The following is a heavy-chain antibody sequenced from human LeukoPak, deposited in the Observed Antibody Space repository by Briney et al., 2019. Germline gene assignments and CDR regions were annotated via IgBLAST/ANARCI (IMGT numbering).Heavy chain of an antibody. D-gene: IGHD3-3*01. CDR3: ARLNPSQVFWSGYYSGFDP. V-gene: IGHV4-39*01. J-gene: IGHJ5*02. CDR1: GGSISSSSYY. CDR2: IYYSGST. Sequence: PSETLSLTCTVSGGSISSSSYYWGWIRQPPGKGLEWIGSIYYSGSTYYNPSLKSRVTISVDTSKNQFSLKLSSVTAADTAVYYCARLNPSQVFWSGYYSGFDPWGQGTLVTVSS.